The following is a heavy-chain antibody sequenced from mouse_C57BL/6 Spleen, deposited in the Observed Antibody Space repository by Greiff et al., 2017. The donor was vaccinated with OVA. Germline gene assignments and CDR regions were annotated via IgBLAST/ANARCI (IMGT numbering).Heavy chain of an antibody. CDR1: GYTFTDYY. CDR3: ARSGITTVVAPDY. J-gene: IGHJ2*01. V-gene: IGHV1-76*01. CDR2: IYPGSGNT. Sequence: QVQLQQSGAELVRPGASVKLSCKASGYTFTDYYINWVKQRPGQGLEWIARIYPGSGNTYYNEKFKGKATLTAEKSSSTAYMQLSSLTSEDSAVYFCARSGITTVVAPDYWGQGTTLTVSS. D-gene: IGHD1-1*01.